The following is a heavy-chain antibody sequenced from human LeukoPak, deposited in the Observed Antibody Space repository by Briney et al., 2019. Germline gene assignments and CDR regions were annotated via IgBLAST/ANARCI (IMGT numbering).Heavy chain of an antibody. Sequence: PGGSLRLSCAASGFSFSAHWMTWVRQAPGTGLEWVANINPAGSETYYVDPVKGRFSISRDNAKNLAYLQMNSLRAEDTAVYHCARFGYVAAVDVWGQGTPVTVSS. V-gene: IGHV3-7*01. D-gene: IGHD2-15*01. CDR3: ARFGYVAAVDV. J-gene: IGHJ4*02. CDR1: GFSFSAHW. CDR2: INPAGSET.